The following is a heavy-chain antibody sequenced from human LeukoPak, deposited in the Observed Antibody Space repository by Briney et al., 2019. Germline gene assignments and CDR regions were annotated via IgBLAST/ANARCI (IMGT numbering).Heavy chain of an antibody. J-gene: IGHJ4*02. D-gene: IGHD2-21*02. CDR3: ARAHCGGDCFTHY. CDR1: RYTFTNYY. Sequence: ASVKVSCKASRYTFTNYYMHWVRQAPGQGLEWMGIINPSGGSTTYAQNFQGRVTMTRDTSTSTVYMELSSLRSEDTAVYYCARAHCGGDCFTHYWGQGTLVTVSS. V-gene: IGHV1-46*01. CDR2: INPSGGST.